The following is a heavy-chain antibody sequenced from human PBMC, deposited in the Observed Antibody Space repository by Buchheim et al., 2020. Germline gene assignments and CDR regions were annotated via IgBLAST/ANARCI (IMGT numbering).Heavy chain of an antibody. J-gene: IGHJ4*02. CDR2: ISPWNGDT. Sequence: QVRLAQSGPQVVKPGASVKVSCKASGYSFFGSGIHWVRQAPGQGLEWMGWISPWNGDTKYAPNVRDRVTMTIDSSTTTAYMELRRFTSDDVAIYYCARDTGLSNHYFDYWGQGTL. CDR1: GYSFFGSG. D-gene: IGHD4-17*01. V-gene: IGHV1-18*03. CDR3: ARDTGLSNHYFDY.